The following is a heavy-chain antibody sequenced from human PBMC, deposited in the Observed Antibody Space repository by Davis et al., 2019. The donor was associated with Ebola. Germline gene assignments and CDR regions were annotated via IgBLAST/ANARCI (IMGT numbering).Heavy chain of an antibody. CDR1: GYTFTRYA. CDR3: ARAQFPTTSDH. V-gene: IGHV1-18*01. CDR2: INPDNGNT. Sequence: AASVKVPCKASGYTFTRYAMNWVRQAPGQGLEWMGWINPDNGNTNYAQNVQGRVTMTTDTSTSTAYMEVGSLRSDDTAVYYCARAQFPTTSDHWGQGTLVTVSS. J-gene: IGHJ4*02. D-gene: IGHD1-1*01.